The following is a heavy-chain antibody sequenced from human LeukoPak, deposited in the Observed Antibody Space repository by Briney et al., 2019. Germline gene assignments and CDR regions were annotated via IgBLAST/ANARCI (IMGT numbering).Heavy chain of an antibody. D-gene: IGHD3-16*01. J-gene: IGHJ5*02. CDR3: ARHYGP. V-gene: IGHV4-61*01. Sequence: SETLSLTCTVSGASVSRGSSYWSWIRQPPGKGLGWIGYIYYSGSTDYKPALKSRVTISVDTSKNQFSLKLTSVTAADTAVYYCARHYGPWGQGTLVTVSS. CDR1: GASVSRGSSY. CDR2: IYYSGST.